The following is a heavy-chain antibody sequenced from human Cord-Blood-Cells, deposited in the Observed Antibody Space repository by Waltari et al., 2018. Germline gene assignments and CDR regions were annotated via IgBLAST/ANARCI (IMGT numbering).Heavy chain of an antibody. Sequence: QLQLQESGPGLVKPSETLSLTCTVSGGSISSSSYYWGWIRQPPGKGLEWIESIYYSGSTYYNPSLKSRVTISVDTSKNQFSLKLSSVTAADTAVYYCARPYCSSTSCYDAFDIWGQGTMVTVSS. J-gene: IGHJ3*02. CDR1: GGSISSSSYY. CDR3: ARPYCSSTSCYDAFDI. D-gene: IGHD2-2*01. V-gene: IGHV4-39*01. CDR2: IYYSGST.